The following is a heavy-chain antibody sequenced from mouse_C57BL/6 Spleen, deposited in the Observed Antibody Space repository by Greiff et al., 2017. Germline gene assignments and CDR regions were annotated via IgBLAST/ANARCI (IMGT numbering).Heavy chain of an antibody. V-gene: IGHV1-5*01. J-gene: IGHJ1*03. CDR1: GYTFTSYW. CDR2: IYPGNSDT. Sequence: VQLQQSGTVLARPGASVKMSCKTSGYTFTSYWMHWVKQRPGQGLEWIGAIYPGNSDTSYNQKFKGKAKLTAVTSASTAYMELSSLTNEDSAVYYCTSSLWYFDVWGTGTTVTVSS. CDR3: TSSLWYFDV. D-gene: IGHD6-1*01.